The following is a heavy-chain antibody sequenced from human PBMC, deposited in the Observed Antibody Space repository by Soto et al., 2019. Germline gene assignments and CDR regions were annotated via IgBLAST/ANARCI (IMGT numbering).Heavy chain of an antibody. V-gene: IGHV1-18*01. CDR3: XXXXXXXXXXXXXXX. CDR1: GYTFTNYG. CDR2: ISPYSGKT. J-gene: IGHJ4*02. Sequence: QVQLVQSGAEVKKPGASVKVSCKASGYTFTNYGIAWVRQAPGQGLEWMGWISPYSGKTDYRQNLQGRVTMTADTSTTTAYMELRXXXXXXXXXXXXXXXXXXXXXXXXXXXWXQGTLVTVSS.